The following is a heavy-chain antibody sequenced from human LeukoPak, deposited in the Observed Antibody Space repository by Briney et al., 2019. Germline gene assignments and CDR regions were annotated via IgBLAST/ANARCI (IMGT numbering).Heavy chain of an antibody. J-gene: IGHJ6*02. CDR3: AKDLGAYGTHGSGMDV. D-gene: IGHD2-2*03. Sequence: GGSLRLSCAASGFTFSSYGMHWVRQAPGKGLEWVAVITYEGSNKFYADSVKGRFSISRDNAKNTLYLQLNSLRAEETAVYYCAKDLGAYGTHGSGMDVWGQGTTVTVSS. CDR1: GFTFSSYG. V-gene: IGHV3-30*18. CDR2: ITYEGSNK.